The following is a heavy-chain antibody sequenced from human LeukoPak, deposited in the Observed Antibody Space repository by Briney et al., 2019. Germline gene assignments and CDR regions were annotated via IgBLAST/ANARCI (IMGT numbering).Heavy chain of an antibody. CDR1: GGSISSYY. J-gene: IGHJ4*02. CDR3: ARDLGVGATPASDYYFDY. D-gene: IGHD1-26*01. CDR2: IYTSGST. Sequence: SETLSLTCTVSGGSISSYYWSWIRQPAGKGLEWIRRIYTSGSTNYNPSLKSRVTMSVDTSKNQFSLKLGSVTAADTAVYYCARDLGVGATPASDYYFDYWGQGTLVTVSS. V-gene: IGHV4-4*07.